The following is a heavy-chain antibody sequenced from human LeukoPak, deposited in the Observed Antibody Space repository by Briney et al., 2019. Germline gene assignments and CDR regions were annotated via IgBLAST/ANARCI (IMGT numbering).Heavy chain of an antibody. V-gene: IGHV4-61*03. CDR2: IYNSGTT. J-gene: IGHJ4*02. Sequence: PSETLSLTCTVSGGSVSSGGYYWSWIRQPPGKGLEWIGHIYNSGTTHYNPSLKNRVTISVDTSKNHLALRLSSVTAADTAVYYCARDQGSAYGSFASGGGETLVTVSS. CDR1: GGSVSSGGYY. CDR3: ARDQGSAYGSFAS. D-gene: IGHD3-10*01.